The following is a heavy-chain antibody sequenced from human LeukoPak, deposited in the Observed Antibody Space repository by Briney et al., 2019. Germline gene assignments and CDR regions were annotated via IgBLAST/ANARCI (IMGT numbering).Heavy chain of an antibody. CDR1: GFSFRSYW. CDR3: ARDFTLDP. J-gene: IGHJ5*02. CDR2: ISSSDSTI. Sequence: GGSLRLSCAASGFSFRSYWMTWVRQAPGRGLEWVSYISSSDSTIYYADSVKGRFTISRDNAKNSLYLQMNSLRDEDTAVYYCARDFTLDPWGQGTLVTVSP. V-gene: IGHV3-48*02.